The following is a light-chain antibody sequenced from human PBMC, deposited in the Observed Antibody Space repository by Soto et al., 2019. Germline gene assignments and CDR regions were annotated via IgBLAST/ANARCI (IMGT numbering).Light chain of an antibody. Sequence: DIQMTQSPSTLSASVGDRVTITCRASQSISSWLAWYQQKAGKAPKLLIYDASSLESGVPSRFSGSGSGTEFTLTISSLQPDDFATYYCQQYNSYAPFGQATMVEIK. CDR2: DAS. CDR1: QSISSW. CDR3: QQYNSYAP. V-gene: IGKV1-5*01. J-gene: IGKJ1*01.